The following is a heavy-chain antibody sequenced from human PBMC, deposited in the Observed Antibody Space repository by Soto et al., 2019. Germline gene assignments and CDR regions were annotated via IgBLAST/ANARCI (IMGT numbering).Heavy chain of an antibody. J-gene: IGHJ5*02. CDR1: AFSLTSCS. D-gene: IGHD5-12*01. CDR2: LSRSGGAT. CDR3: AKGEMATIRNSFDP. Sequence: PGGSLRLSSVTSAFSLTSCSISWVRQTPGKGLEWVSALSRSGGATYYADSVKGRFTISRDTSTNTLYLQMSNLRAEDTAIYYCAKGEMATIRNSFDPWGQGTLVTVSS. V-gene: IGHV3-23*01.